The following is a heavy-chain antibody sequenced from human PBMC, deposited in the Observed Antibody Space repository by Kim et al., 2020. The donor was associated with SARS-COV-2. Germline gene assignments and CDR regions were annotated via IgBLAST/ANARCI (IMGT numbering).Heavy chain of an antibody. D-gene: IGHD3-3*01. V-gene: IGHV3-74*01. Sequence: GGSLRLSCATSGFTFSSYWMHWVRQAPGKGLVWVSRINSDGSSTSYADSVKGRFTISRDNAKNTLYLQMNSLRAEDTAVYYCARVGPKSGNYDFWSGYSANFDYWGQGTLVTVSS. CDR3: ARVGPKSGNYDFWSGYSANFDY. J-gene: IGHJ4*02. CDR1: GFTFSSYW. CDR2: INSDGSST.